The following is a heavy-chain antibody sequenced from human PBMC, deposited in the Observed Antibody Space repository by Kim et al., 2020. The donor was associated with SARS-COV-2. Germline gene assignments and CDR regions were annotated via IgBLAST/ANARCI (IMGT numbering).Heavy chain of an antibody. J-gene: IGHJ4*02. CDR2: MHSSGSR. V-gene: IGHV4-4*08. D-gene: IGHD5-18*01. CDR3: GRDLNLDAALDPFDN. CDR1: GASTSNFY. Sequence: SETLSLTCAVSGASTSNFYWSWIRQPPGKGLEWIGFMHSSGSRNYNPSLESRITMSVDTSKNQFSLRLSSVTATDTAVYYCGRDLNLDAALDPFDNWGQGTLVTVSS.